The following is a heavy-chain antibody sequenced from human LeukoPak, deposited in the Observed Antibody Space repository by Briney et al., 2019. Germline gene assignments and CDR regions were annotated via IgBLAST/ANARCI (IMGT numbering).Heavy chain of an antibody. V-gene: IGHV3-66*01. CDR1: GFTFSSYW. CDR2: IYSGGNT. J-gene: IGHJ3*02. D-gene: IGHD2-15*01. CDR3: ARDRGCSGGSCHDAFDI. Sequence: GGSLRLSCAASGFTFSSYWMTWVRQAPGKGLDWVSVIYSGGNTYYADSVKGRFTISRDNSKNTLYLQMNSLRAEDTAVYYCARDRGCSGGSCHDAFDIWGQGTMVTVSS.